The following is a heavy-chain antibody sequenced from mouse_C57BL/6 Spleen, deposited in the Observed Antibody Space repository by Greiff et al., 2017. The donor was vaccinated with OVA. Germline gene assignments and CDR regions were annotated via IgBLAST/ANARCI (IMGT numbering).Heavy chain of an antibody. CDR2: ISSGGDYI. D-gene: IGHD1-1*01. CDR3: TRDGYGSSYGYFDV. CDR1: GFTFSSYA. J-gene: IGHJ1*03. V-gene: IGHV5-9-1*02. Sequence: EVQVVESGEGLVKPGGSLKLSCAASGFTFSSYAMSWVRQTPEKRLEWVAYISSGGDYIYYADTVKGRFTISRDNARNTLYLQMSSLKSEDTAMYYCTRDGYGSSYGYFDVWGTGTTVTVSS.